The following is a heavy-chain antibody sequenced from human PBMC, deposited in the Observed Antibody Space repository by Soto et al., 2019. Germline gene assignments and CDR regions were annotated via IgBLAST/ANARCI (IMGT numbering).Heavy chain of an antibody. CDR1: GDSFSRST. J-gene: IGHJ6*01. Sequence: SVKVSCKASGDSFSRSTFSWVRQAPGQGLEWMGRFIPMLGIANYAQTFQGRVTITADKSTSTAYMELSSLRSEDTAVYYCARGPFFTIFGVVTRVPYSYGMDVWGQGTTVTVSS. CDR3: ARGPFFTIFGVVTRVPYSYGMDV. D-gene: IGHD3-3*01. V-gene: IGHV1-69*02. CDR2: FIPMLGIA.